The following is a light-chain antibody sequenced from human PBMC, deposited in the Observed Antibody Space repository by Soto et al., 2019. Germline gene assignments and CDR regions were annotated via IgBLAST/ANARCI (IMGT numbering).Light chain of an antibody. CDR3: QQYGSFPYT. Sequence: EIVLTQSPGTLSLSPGERATLSCRASQSVSISLAWYQQKPGQAPRLLIYGASTTLFGIPDRFSGSGSGTDFTLTISRLETEDFAVYLCQQYGSFPYTFGQGTKLDLK. CDR1: QSVSIS. J-gene: IGKJ2*01. V-gene: IGKV3-20*01. CDR2: GAS.